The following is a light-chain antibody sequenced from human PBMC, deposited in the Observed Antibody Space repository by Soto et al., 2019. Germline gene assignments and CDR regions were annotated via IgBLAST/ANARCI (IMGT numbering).Light chain of an antibody. J-gene: IGLJ3*02. CDR3: QLWDSSSDHWV. Sequence: SYELTQPPSVSVAPGQTARITCGGNNSGSKSVHWYQQKPGQAPVLVVFDDSDRPSGIPERFSGANSGNTATLTISRVDAGDEADYYCQLWDSSSDHWVFGGGTKLTVL. CDR1: NSGSKS. V-gene: IGLV3-21*02. CDR2: DDS.